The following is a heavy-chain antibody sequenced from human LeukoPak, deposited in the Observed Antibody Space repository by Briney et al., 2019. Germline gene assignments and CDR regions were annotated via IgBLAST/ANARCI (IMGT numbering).Heavy chain of an antibody. CDR1: GYTFTNYG. V-gene: IGHV1-18*01. D-gene: IGHD1-20*01. J-gene: IGHJ4*02. CDR3: AQQHNWEYAIDS. CDR2: ISTNNVNT. Sequence: ASVKVSCKASGYTFTNYGISWLRQAPGRGLEWMASISTNNVNTYYAENVKGRLTITTDTATSTPYLQMRSLGAEDTAVYYCAQQHNWEYAIDSWGQATLVALSS.